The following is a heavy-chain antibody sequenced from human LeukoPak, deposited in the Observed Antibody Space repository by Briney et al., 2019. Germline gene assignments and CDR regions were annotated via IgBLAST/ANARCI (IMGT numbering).Heavy chain of an antibody. CDR1: GYTFTSYD. J-gene: IGHJ4*02. CDR2: MNPNSGNT. V-gene: IGHV1-8*01. CDR3: ARGHNSYYYDSSGYLDY. D-gene: IGHD3-22*01. Sequence: ASVKVSCKASGYTFTSYDINWVRQATGQGLEWMGWMNPNSGNTGYVQKFQGRVTMTRNTSISTAYMELSSLRSEDTAVYYCARGHNSYYYDSSGYLDYWGQGTLVTVSS.